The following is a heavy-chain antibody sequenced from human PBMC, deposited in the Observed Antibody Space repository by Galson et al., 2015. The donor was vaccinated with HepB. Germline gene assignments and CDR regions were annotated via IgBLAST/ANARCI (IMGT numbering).Heavy chain of an antibody. CDR2: INPNSGGT. CDR1: GYTFTGYY. V-gene: IGHV1-2*04. Sequence: SVKVSCKASGYTFTGYYMHWVRQAPGQGLEWMGWINPNSGGTNYAQKFQGWVTMTRDTSISTAYMELSRLRSDDTAVYYCARDPGRYSYGYYFDYWGQGTLVTVSS. J-gene: IGHJ4*02. D-gene: IGHD5-18*01. CDR3: ARDPGRYSYGYYFDY.